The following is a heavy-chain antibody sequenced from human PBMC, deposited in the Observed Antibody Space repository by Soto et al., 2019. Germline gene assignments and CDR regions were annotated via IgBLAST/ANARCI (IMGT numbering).Heavy chain of an antibody. CDR1: GFTFSTYS. CDR2: ISSRSDI. CDR3: AREYTAWPLAYGLDV. Sequence: RLSCVGSGFTFSTYSINWVRQAPGKGLEWVSSISSRSDIYYADSVKGRFTISRDNAKNSVSLQMNSLRAEDTAVYHCAREYTAWPLAYGLDVWGQGTTVIGS. J-gene: IGHJ6*02. D-gene: IGHD2-2*02. V-gene: IGHV3-21*01.